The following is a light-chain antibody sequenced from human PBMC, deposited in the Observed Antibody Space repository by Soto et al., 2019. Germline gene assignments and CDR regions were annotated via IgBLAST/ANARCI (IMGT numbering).Light chain of an antibody. CDR3: QSYDSSLSGYVV. CDR1: RSNIGAGYD. J-gene: IGLJ2*01. V-gene: IGLV1-40*01. Sequence: QSVLTQPPSVSGAPGQRVTISCTGSRSNIGAGYDVHWYQQLPGTAPKLLIYGNSNRPSGVPDRFSGSKSGTSASLAITVLQAEDEADYYCQSYDSSLSGYVVFGGGTKLTVL. CDR2: GNS.